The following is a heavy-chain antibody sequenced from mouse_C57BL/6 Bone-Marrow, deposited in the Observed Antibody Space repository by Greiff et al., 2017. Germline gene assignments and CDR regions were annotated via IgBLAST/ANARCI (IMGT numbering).Heavy chain of an antibody. J-gene: IGHJ4*01. CDR3: ARCHDYLYYYAMDY. CDR2: IYPGDGDT. CDR1: GYAFSSYW. V-gene: IGHV1-80*01. D-gene: IGHD2-4*01. Sequence: QVQLKQSGAELVKPGASVKISCKASGYAFSSYWMNWVKQRPGKGLEWIGQIYPGDGDTNYNGKFKGKATLTADKSSSTAYMQLSSLTSEDSAVYFCARCHDYLYYYAMDYWGQGTSVTVSS.